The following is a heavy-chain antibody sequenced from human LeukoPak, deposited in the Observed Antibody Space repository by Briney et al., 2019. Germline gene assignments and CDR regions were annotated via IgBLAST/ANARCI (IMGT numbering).Heavy chain of an antibody. Sequence: KPSETLSLTCTVSVGSITSSSYYWAWIRQPPGKGLEWIASISYSGSTYYNPSLKSRVTISVDTSKNQFSLKLSSVTAADTAVYYCARLPFCSSTSCSGHSAFDIWGQGTMVTVSS. CDR2: ISYSGST. J-gene: IGHJ3*02. CDR3: ARLPFCSSTSCSGHSAFDI. D-gene: IGHD2-2*01. V-gene: IGHV4-39*01. CDR1: VGSITSSSYY.